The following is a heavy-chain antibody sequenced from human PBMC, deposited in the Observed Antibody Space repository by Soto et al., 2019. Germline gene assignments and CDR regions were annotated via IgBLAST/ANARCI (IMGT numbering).Heavy chain of an antibody. V-gene: IGHV4-30-4*01. CDR1: GASISSGDHF. J-gene: IGHJ4*02. Sequence: LSLTCTVSGASISSGDHFWTWLRQPPGKGLEWIGYIYYSGSTYYNPSLKSRLAISVDTSKNQFSLTLTSVTAADTAVYYCAREEALIVVPTGGIDYSFDYWGQGTLVTVSS. D-gene: IGHD3-22*01. CDR2: IYYSGST. CDR3: AREEALIVVPTGGIDYSFDY.